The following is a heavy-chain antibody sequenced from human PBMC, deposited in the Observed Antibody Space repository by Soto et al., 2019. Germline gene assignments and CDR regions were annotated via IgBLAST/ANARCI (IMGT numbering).Heavy chain of an antibody. Sequence: SETLSLTCTVSGGSIRDYYWGWIRQSPGKGLEWIGYIYYTGTTKYNPSLKSRVTISVDSSKNQFSLKLDSVTAADTAVYYCARLGGYEQAFDSWGQGTLCTVS. CDR3: ARLGGYEQAFDS. CDR2: IYYTGTT. V-gene: IGHV4-59*08. D-gene: IGHD3-22*01. CDR1: GGSIRDYY. J-gene: IGHJ4*02.